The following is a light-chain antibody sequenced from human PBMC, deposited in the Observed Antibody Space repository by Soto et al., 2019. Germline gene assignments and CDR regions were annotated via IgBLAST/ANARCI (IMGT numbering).Light chain of an antibody. CDR2: AAS. CDR3: QQSKGAPPHT. CDR1: QTVQNY. Sequence: DIQMTQSPPSLSASVGDTVTITCRASQTVQNYVNWYQQKPGTAPKLLIFAASTLQSGVPSRFSGSGSGTDFSLTISSLQTEDFATYYCQQSKGAPPHTFGQGTEVDIK. J-gene: IGKJ2*01. V-gene: IGKV1-39*01.